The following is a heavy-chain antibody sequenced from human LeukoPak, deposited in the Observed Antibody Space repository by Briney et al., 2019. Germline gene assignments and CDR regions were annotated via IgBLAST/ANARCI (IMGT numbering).Heavy chain of an antibody. D-gene: IGHD3-22*01. CDR2: ISAYNGNT. Sequence: ASVKVSCKASGYTFTSYGISWVRQAPEQGLEWMGWISAYNGNTNYAQKLQGRVTMTTDTSTSTAYMELRSLRSDDTAVYYCAQYYDSSGSHGGSWFDPWGQGTLVTVSS. CDR1: GYTFTSYG. CDR3: AQYYDSSGSHGGSWFDP. V-gene: IGHV1-18*01. J-gene: IGHJ5*02.